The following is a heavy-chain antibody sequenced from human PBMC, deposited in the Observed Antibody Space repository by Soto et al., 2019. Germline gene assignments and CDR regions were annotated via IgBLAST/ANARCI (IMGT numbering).Heavy chain of an antibody. CDR3: ARAAEYSYGYSYYYGMDV. D-gene: IGHD5-18*01. J-gene: IGHJ6*02. V-gene: IGHV1-69*12. CDR1: GGTFSSYA. CDR2: IIPIFGTA. Sequence: QVQLVQSGAEVKKPGSSVKVSCKASGGTFSSYAISWVRQAPGQGLEWMGGIIPIFGTANYAQKFQGRVTVTGADCTSTAYMELSSLRSEDTAVYYCARAAEYSYGYSYYYGMDVWGQGTTVTVSS.